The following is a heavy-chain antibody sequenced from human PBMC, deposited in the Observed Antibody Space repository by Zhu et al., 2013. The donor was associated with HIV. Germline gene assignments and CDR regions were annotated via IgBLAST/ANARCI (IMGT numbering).Heavy chain of an antibody. V-gene: IGHV1-2*02. CDR2: INPNSGDT. D-gene: IGHD1-26*01. CDR3: ARSRIVGTTIGGF. Sequence: QVQLVQSGAEVKMPGASVKVSCEASGYTFTGYYIHWVRQAPGQGLEWMGWINPNSGDTNYVQKFQGRVTMTRGTSISTAYVELSRLRADDTAVYYCARSRIVGTTIGGFWGQGALVTVSS. J-gene: IGHJ1*01. CDR1: GYTFTGYY.